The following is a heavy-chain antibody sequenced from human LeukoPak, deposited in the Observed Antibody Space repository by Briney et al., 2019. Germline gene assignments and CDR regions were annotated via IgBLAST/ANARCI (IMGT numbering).Heavy chain of an antibody. CDR1: GFTFSDYY. J-gene: IGHJ6*03. D-gene: IGHD4-23*01. CDR3: ARDTLTTVVPRDYYYMDV. Sequence: GGSLRLSCAASGFTFSDYYMSWIRQAPGKGLEWVSYISSSGSTIYYADSVKGRFIISRDNAKNSLYLQMNSLRAEDTAVYYCARDTLTTVVPRDYYYMDVWGKGTTVTVSS. V-gene: IGHV3-11*01. CDR2: ISSSGSTI.